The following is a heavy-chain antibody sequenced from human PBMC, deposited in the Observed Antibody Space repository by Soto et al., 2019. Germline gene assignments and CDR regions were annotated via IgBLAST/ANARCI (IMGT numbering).Heavy chain of an antibody. CDR3: ARVRYYDILTGLRPYFDY. Sequence: LRLSCAASGFTVSSNYMSWVRQAPGKGLEWVSVIYSGGSTYYADSVKGRFTISRDNSKNTLYLQMNSLRAEDTAVYYCARVRYYDILTGLRPYFDYWGQGTLVTVSS. D-gene: IGHD3-9*01. CDR2: IYSGGST. V-gene: IGHV3-53*01. J-gene: IGHJ4*02. CDR1: GFTVSSNY.